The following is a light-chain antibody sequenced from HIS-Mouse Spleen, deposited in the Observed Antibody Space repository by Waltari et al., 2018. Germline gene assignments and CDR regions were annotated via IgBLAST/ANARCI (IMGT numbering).Light chain of an antibody. CDR3: YSTNSSGNHRV. V-gene: IGLV3-10*01. CDR2: EDS. Sequence: SYELTQPPSVSLSPGQTARITCSGDALPKKYAYWYQKKSGQAPVLVIYEDSKRPSGIPWRFSGSSTGTMATLTISGAQVEDEADYYCYSTNSSGNHRVFGGVTKLTVL. J-gene: IGLJ2*01. CDR1: ALPKKY.